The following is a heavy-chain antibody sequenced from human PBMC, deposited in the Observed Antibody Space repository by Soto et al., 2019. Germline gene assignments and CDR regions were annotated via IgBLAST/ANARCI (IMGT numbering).Heavy chain of an antibody. CDR3: ARATNSWVGPSPTGWFDP. J-gene: IGHJ5*02. Sequence: TLSLTCTVSGGSINSGAEYWSCIRQRPGEGLEWIGHIYYTGSTYYNPSLESRVTISVDTSKKQFSLKLNSVTVADSAVYYCARATNSWVGPSPTGWFDPWGQRTRVTVSS. CDR2: IYYTGST. CDR1: GGSINSGAEY. D-gene: IGHD3-10*01. V-gene: IGHV4-31*03.